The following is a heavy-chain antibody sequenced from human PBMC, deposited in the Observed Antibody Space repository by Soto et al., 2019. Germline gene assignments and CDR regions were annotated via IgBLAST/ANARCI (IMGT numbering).Heavy chain of an antibody. CDR3: ARRVYGDLLDH. CDR2: IFYTGGT. Sequence: QVQLQESGPGLVKPSETLSLTCTVSGGSMSPYYWSWIRQPPGKGLEWIGYIFYTGGTPSNPSLKRRVTLSVDTPNHQFSLKLSSVTAADSAVYYCARRVYGDLLDHWGQGTLVTVSS. V-gene: IGHV4-59*12. D-gene: IGHD4-17*01. CDR1: GGSMSPYY. J-gene: IGHJ4*02.